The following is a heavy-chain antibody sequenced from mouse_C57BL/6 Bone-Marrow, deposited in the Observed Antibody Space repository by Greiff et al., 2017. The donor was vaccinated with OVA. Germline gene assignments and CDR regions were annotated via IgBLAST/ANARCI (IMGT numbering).Heavy chain of an antibody. CDR1: GYTFTSYW. J-gene: IGHJ2*01. Sequence: QVQLQQPGAELVKPGASVKLSCKASGYTFTSYWMHWVKQRPGQGLEWIGMIHPNSGSTNYNEKFKSKATLTVDKSSSTAYMQLSSLTSEDSAVYYCARDLYYGSSKGGYYFDYWGQGTTLTVSS. CDR2: IHPNSGST. CDR3: ARDLYYGSSKGGYYFDY. D-gene: IGHD1-1*01. V-gene: IGHV1-64*01.